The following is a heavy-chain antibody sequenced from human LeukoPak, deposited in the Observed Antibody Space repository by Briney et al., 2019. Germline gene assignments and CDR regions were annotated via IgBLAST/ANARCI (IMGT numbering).Heavy chain of an antibody. V-gene: IGHV4-38-2*02. D-gene: IGHD1-26*01. CDR1: GHSISSGYY. CDR2: IYHSGST. CDR3: ARDWGLGSHLYYFDY. Sequence: PSETLSLTCAVSGHSISSGYYWGWIRQPPGKGLEWIGSIYHSGSTYYNPSLKSRVTISVDTSKNQFSLKLSSVTAADTAVYYCARDWGLGSHLYYFDYWGQGALVTVSS. J-gene: IGHJ4*02.